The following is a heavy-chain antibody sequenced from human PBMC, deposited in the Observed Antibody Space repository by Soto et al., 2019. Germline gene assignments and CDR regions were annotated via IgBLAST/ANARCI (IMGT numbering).Heavy chain of an antibody. Sequence: GSLRLSCAASGITFSSYGMHWVRQAPGKGLEWVAVISNDGSNKYYADSVKGRFTISRDNSKNTLYLQMNSLRAEDTAVYYCARGARSTWLFDYWGQGTLVTVSS. J-gene: IGHJ4*02. CDR1: GITFSSYG. CDR2: ISNDGSNK. V-gene: IGHV3-30*03. CDR3: ARGARSTWLFDY. D-gene: IGHD1-26*01.